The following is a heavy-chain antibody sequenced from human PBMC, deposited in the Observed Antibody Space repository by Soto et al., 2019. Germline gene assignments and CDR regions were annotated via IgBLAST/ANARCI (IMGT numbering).Heavy chain of an antibody. Sequence: GGSLRLSCAASGFTFSSYSMNWVRQAPGKGLEWVSYISSSSSTIYYADSVKGRFTISRDNSKNRLYLQMNSPRAEDTAVYYCAKDRHTDGIWTFDYWGRGTLVTVSS. D-gene: IGHD3-9*01. CDR3: AKDRHTDGIWTFDY. V-gene: IGHV3-48*01. J-gene: IGHJ4*01. CDR2: ISSSSSTI. CDR1: GFTFSSYS.